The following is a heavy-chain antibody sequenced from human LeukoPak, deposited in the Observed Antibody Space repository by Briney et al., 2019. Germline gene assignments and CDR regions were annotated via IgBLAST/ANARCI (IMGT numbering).Heavy chain of an antibody. D-gene: IGHD2-2*01. CDR3: AKDILPMYYYYYMDV. CDR1: GFTFDDYA. Sequence: TGGSLRLSCAASGFTFDDYAMHWVRQAPGKGLEWVSLISGDGGSTYHADSVKGRFTISRDNSKNSLYLQMNSLRTEDTALYYCAKDILPMYYYYYMDVWGKGTTVTVSS. CDR2: ISGDGGST. J-gene: IGHJ6*03. V-gene: IGHV3-43*02.